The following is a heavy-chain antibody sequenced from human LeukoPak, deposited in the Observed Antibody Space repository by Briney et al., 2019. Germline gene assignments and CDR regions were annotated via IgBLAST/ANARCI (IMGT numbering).Heavy chain of an antibody. CDR1: GYSISSGYY. D-gene: IGHD3-10*01. V-gene: IGHV4-38-2*01. CDR3: ARHEVRGARSFDY. Sequence: SETLSLTCAVSGYSISSGYYWGWIRQPPGKGLEWIGSIYHSGSTYYNPSLKSRVPISVDTSKNQFSLKLSSVTAADTALYYCARHEVRGARSFDYWGQGTPVTVSP. CDR2: IYHSGST. J-gene: IGHJ4*02.